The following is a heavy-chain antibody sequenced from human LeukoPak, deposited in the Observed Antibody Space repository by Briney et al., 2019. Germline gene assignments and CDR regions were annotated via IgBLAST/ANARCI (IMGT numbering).Heavy chain of an antibody. D-gene: IGHD5-24*01. CDR1: GGSISSGGYS. V-gene: IGHV4-61*08. CDR2: IYYSGST. Sequence: PSQTLSLTCAVSGGSISSGGYSWSWIRQPPGKGLEWIGYIYYSGSTNYNPSLKSRVTISVDTSKNQFSLKLSSVTAADTAVYYCARVLTDGYNHPFDYWGQGTLVTVSS. J-gene: IGHJ4*02. CDR3: ARVLTDGYNHPFDY.